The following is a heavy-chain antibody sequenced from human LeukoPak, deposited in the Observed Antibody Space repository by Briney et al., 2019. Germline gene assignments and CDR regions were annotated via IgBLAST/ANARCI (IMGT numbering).Heavy chain of an antibody. Sequence: PGGSLRLSCAASGFTFSSYEMNWVRPAPGKGLEGVAYISSSGSAIYYADSVKGRFTISRDNAKNSLYLQMNSLSAEDTAVYYCASFNDYWGQGTLVTVSS. CDR1: GFTFSSYE. CDR2: ISSSGSAI. J-gene: IGHJ4*02. V-gene: IGHV3-48*03. CDR3: ASFNDY.